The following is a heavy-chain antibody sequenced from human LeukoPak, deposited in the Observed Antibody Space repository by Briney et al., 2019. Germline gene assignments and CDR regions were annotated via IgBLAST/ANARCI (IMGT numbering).Heavy chain of an antibody. CDR3: ATDTVMVYDY. J-gene: IGHJ4*02. CDR1: GFSFSSYS. Sequence: GGSLRLSCAASGFSFSSYSMNWVGQAPGKGLEGVSYISSSSSTIYYADSVKGRFTISRDNAENSLYLQMNSLRDEDTAVYYCATDTVMVYDYWGQGTLVTVSS. V-gene: IGHV3-48*02. D-gene: IGHD5-18*01. CDR2: ISSSSSTI.